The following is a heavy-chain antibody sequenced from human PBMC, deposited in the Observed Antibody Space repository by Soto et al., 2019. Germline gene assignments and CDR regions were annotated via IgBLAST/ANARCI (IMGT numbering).Heavy chain of an antibody. D-gene: IGHD4-17*01. Sequence: ASVKVSCKASGYTFTSYAMHWVRQAPGQRLEWMGWINAGNGNTKYSQKFQGRVTITRDTSASTAYMELSSLRSEDTAVYYCVRDRELYGDYGRYYYYYMDVWGKGTTVTVSS. CDR1: GYTFTSYA. J-gene: IGHJ6*03. V-gene: IGHV1-3*01. CDR2: INAGNGNT. CDR3: VRDRELYGDYGRYYYYYMDV.